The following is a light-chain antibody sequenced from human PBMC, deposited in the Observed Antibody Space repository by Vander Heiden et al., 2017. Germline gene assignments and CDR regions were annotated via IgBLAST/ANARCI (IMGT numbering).Light chain of an antibody. Sequence: DIVLTQSPGTLSLSPGERATLSCRARQSVSSSYLAWYQQKPGQAPRLLIYGASSRATGIPDRFSGSGSGTDFTLTISRLEPEDVAVYYCQQYGSSRDTFGQGTKVEIK. CDR2: GAS. CDR1: QSVSSSY. V-gene: IGKV3-20*01. J-gene: IGKJ2*01. CDR3: QQYGSSRDT.